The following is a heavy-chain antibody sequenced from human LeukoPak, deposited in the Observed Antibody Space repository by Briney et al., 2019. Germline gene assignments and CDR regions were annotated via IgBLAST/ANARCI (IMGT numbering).Heavy chain of an antibody. CDR1: GFTFSSYA. D-gene: IGHD3-10*01. CDR2: ISGSGGST. V-gene: IGHV3-23*01. J-gene: IGHJ6*04. CDR3: AKGVRGVIYYYYGMDV. Sequence: GGSLRLSCAASGFTFSSYAMSWVRQAPGKGLEWISAISGSGGSTYYADSEKGRFTISRDNSKNTLYLQMNRLRAEDTAVYYCAKGVRGVIYYYYGMDVWGKGTTVTVSS.